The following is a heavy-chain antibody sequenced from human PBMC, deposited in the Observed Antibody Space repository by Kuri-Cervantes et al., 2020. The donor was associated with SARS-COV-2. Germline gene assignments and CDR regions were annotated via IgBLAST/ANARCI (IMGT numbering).Heavy chain of an antibody. D-gene: IGHD2-2*01. V-gene: IGHV3-30*04. J-gene: IGHJ4*02. CDR2: ISYDGSNK. Sequence: GGSLRLSCAASGFTFSSYAVHWVRQAPGKGLEWVAVISYDGSNKYYADSVKGRFTISRDNSKNTLYLQMNSLRAEDTAVYYCARGGRYCSSTSCYAHDYWGQGTLVTVSS. CDR3: ARGGRYCSSTSCYAHDY. CDR1: GFTFSSYA.